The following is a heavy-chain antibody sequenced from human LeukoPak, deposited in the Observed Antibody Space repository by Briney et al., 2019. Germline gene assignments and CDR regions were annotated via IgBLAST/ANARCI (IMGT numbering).Heavy chain of an antibody. CDR3: TRVASTTCDCPDYFDY. V-gene: IGHV1-18*01. CDR2: ISAYTGNT. CDR1: GYTFNTFG. J-gene: IGHJ4*02. Sequence: ASVKVSCKASGYTFNTFGISWVRQAPGQGLEWMGWISAYTGNTNYAPKFQGRVTITTDRSTSTAYMDLRSLRSDDTAMYYCTRVASTTCDCPDYFDYWGQGTLVTVSS. D-gene: IGHD2-2*01.